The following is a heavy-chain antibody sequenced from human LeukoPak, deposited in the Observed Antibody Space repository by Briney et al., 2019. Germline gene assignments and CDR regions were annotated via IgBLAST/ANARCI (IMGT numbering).Heavy chain of an antibody. Sequence: SETLSLTCTVSGDSISNYYWNWIRQPPGKGLEWIGYIYYSGSTNYNPSLKSRVTISVDTSKNQFSLKLSSVIAADTAVYYCARDAGGYSYGNFDYWGQGTLVTVSS. CDR3: ARDAGGYSYGNFDY. CDR1: GDSISNYY. CDR2: IYYSGST. D-gene: IGHD5-18*01. J-gene: IGHJ4*02. V-gene: IGHV4-59*01.